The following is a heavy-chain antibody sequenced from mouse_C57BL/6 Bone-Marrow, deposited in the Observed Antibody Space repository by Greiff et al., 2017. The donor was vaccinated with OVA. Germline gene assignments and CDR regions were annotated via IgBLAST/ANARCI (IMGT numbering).Heavy chain of an antibody. CDR2: IYPGSGST. J-gene: IGHJ3*01. D-gene: IGHD2-2*01. CDR1: GYTFTSYW. CDR3: ARGLRRVAY. Sequence: VQLQQPGAELVKPGASVKMSCKASGYTFTSYWITWVKQRPGQGLEWIGDIYPGSGSTNYNEKFKSKATLTVDTSSSTAYMQISCLTSADSAVYYCARGLRRVAYWGQGTLVTVSA. V-gene: IGHV1-55*01.